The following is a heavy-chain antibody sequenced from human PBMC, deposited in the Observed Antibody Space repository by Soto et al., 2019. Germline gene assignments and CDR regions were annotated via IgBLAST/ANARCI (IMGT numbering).Heavy chain of an antibody. CDR2: IYYSGST. Sequence: SETLSLSCNVSGVSISSYYWSWIRQPPGKGLEWIGYIYYSGSTNYNPSLKSRVTISVDTSKNQFSLKLSSVTAADTAVYYCARAPRGNYGYPSYFDYWGQETLATVSS. CDR3: ARAPRGNYGYPSYFDY. CDR1: GVSISSYY. V-gene: IGHV4-59*01. J-gene: IGHJ4*02. D-gene: IGHD3-10*01.